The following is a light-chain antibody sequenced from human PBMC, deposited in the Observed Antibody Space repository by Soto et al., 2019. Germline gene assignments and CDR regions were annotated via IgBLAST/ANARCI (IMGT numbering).Light chain of an antibody. V-gene: IGKV1-39*01. CDR1: QSISTS. CDR3: QQCYSSPRT. J-gene: IGKJ1*01. CDR2: AAS. Sequence: DIQMTQSPSTLSASVGDRVTITCRASQSISTSLNWYQQKLVSAPTLLIYAASSLQSGGPSRFSGGGSGTDFTLTISSLQPEDFAMYFCQQCYSSPRTFGQGTKVEIK.